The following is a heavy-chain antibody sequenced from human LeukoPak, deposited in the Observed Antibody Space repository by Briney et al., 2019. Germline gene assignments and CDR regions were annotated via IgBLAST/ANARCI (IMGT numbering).Heavy chain of an antibody. Sequence: SQTLSLTCTVSGGSISIGDYYWSWIRQPPGKGLEWIGYIYYSGTTYYNPSLKSRVTISVDTSKNQFSLKLTSVTAADTAVYFCARGPYGSGSYYWGQGTLVTVSS. J-gene: IGHJ4*02. CDR3: ARGPYGSGSYY. CDR1: GGSISIGDYY. CDR2: IYYSGTT. V-gene: IGHV4-30-4*01. D-gene: IGHD3-10*01.